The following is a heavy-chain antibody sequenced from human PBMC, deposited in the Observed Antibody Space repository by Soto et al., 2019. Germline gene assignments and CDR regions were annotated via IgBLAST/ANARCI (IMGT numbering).Heavy chain of an antibody. CDR3: ARRDYYYYMDV. CDR1: GFFLRDFG. Sequence: GGSLRLSCVASGFFLRDFGMHWVRQAPGKGLEWVSYISSSSSTIYYADSVKGRFTISRDNAKNSLYLQMNSLRAEDTAVYYCARRDYYYYMDVWGKGTTVTVSS. CDR2: ISSSSSTI. V-gene: IGHV3-48*01. J-gene: IGHJ6*03.